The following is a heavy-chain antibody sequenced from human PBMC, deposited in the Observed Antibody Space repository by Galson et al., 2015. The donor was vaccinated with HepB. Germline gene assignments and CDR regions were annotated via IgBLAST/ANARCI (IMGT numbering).Heavy chain of an antibody. J-gene: IGHJ6*02. CDR3: ARDIPYPEWLLLWGMDV. Sequence: SVKVSCKASGYTFTSYGISWVRQAPGQGLEWMGWISAYNGNTNYAQKLQGRVTMTTDTSTSTAYMELRSLRSDDTAVYYCARDIPYPEWLLLWGMDVWGQGTTVTVSS. CDR1: GYTFTSYG. D-gene: IGHD3-22*01. CDR2: ISAYNGNT. V-gene: IGHV1-18*04.